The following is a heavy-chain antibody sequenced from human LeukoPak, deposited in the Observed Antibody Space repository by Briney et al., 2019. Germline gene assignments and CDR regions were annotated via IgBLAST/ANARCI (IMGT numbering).Heavy chain of an antibody. V-gene: IGHV3-7*01. J-gene: IGHJ3*02. CDR3: ARLSFWVFEI. CDR1: GFTFSNYW. Sequence: PGGSLRLSCAASGFTFSNYWMSWVRQAPGKGLEWVANIKFDGSDKFYVGSVKGRFTISRDNGKNLLYLQMNSLRAEDTAVYFCARLSFWVFEIWGQGTMVTVSS. CDR2: IKFDGSDK. D-gene: IGHD3-16*01.